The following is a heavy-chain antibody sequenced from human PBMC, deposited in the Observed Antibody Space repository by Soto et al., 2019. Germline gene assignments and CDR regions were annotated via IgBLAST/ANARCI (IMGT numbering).Heavy chain of an antibody. D-gene: IGHD4-4*01. CDR2: ISYDGSDK. CDR3: AKPYYYSNYNYAMDV. Sequence: GGSLRLSCAASGFTLISYGMHWVRQAPGKGLEWVAVISYDGSDKYYADSVKGRFTISRDNSKNTLYLQMNSLRAEDTAVYYCAKPYYYSNYNYAMDVWGQGTTVTVSS. CDR1: GFTLISYG. J-gene: IGHJ6*02. V-gene: IGHV3-30*18.